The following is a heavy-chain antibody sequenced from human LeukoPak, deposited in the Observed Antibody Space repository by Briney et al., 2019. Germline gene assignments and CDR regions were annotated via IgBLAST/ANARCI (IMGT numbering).Heavy chain of an antibody. Sequence: PSETLSLTCTVSGGSISSSSYYWGWIRQPPGKGLEWTGSIYYSGSTYYNPSLKSRVTISVDTSKNQFSLKLSSVTAADTAVYYCARHYYDSSGYYLEGFDIWGQGTMVTVSS. CDR1: GGSISSSSYY. CDR2: IYYSGST. J-gene: IGHJ3*02. D-gene: IGHD3-22*01. V-gene: IGHV4-39*01. CDR3: ARHYYDSSGYYLEGFDI.